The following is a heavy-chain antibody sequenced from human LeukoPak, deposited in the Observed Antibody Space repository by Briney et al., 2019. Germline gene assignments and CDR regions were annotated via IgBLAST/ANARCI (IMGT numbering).Heavy chain of an antibody. D-gene: IGHD5-12*01. CDR1: GFTFSTYW. CDR3: ARGPSGYHNT. Sequence: GGSLRLSCAASGFTFSTYWMHWVRQAPGKGLVWVSRINSDGSVTVYADSVKGRFTISRDNAKNTLYLQMNSLRAEDTAVYYCARGPSGYHNTGGQGTLVTVSS. CDR2: INSDGSVT. J-gene: IGHJ4*02. V-gene: IGHV3-74*01.